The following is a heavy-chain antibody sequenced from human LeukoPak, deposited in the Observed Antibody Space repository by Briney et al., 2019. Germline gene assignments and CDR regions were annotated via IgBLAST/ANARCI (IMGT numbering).Heavy chain of an antibody. CDR1: GYTFTSYY. V-gene: IGHV1-46*01. D-gene: IGHD2-21*02. CDR3: ARGHPIVVVTASGHNWFDP. CDR2: INPSGGST. J-gene: IGHJ5*02. Sequence: ASVKVSCKASGYTFTSYYMHWVRQAPGQGLEWMGIINPSGGSTSYAQKFQGRVTMTRDTSTSTVYMELSSLRSEDTAVYYCARGHPIVVVTASGHNWFDPWGQGTLVTVSS.